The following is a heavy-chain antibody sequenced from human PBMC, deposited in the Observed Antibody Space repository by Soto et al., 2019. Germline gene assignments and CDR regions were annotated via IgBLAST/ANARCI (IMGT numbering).Heavy chain of an antibody. D-gene: IGHD3-3*01. CDR1: GFTFSSYA. CDR2: ISGSGVST. Sequence: GGSLRLSCAASGFTFSSYAMSWVRQAPGKGVEWVSAISGSGVSTYYADSVKGRLTISRDNSKNTLYLQMNSLRAEDTPVHSFAQDQRPLFGVVPTFDYWRRGTLVSASS. J-gene: IGHJ4*02. CDR3: AQDQRPLFGVVPTFDY. V-gene: IGHV3-23*01.